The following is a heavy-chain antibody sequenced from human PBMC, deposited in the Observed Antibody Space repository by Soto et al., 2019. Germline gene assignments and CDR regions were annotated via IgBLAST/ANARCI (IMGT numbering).Heavy chain of an antibody. CDR2: IYYSGRT. J-gene: IGHJ4*02. Sequence: TSETLSLTCTVSGGSISSYYWSWIRQPPGKGLEWIGSIYYSGRTYYNPSLKSRVAISVDTSKNQFSLKLSSVTAADTAVYYCERLFLGSGWDKFDYWGQGTLVTVSS. D-gene: IGHD6-19*01. CDR3: ERLFLGSGWDKFDY. CDR1: GGSISSYY. V-gene: IGHV4-39*01.